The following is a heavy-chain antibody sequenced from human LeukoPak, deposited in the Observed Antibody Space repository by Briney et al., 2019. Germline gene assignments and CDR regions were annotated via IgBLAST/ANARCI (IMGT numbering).Heavy chain of an antibody. CDR1: RFTFSSYS. J-gene: IGHJ6*04. V-gene: IGHV3-21*01. CDR3: AELGITMIGGV. CDR2: ISSSGSYI. Sequence: GGSLRLSCAASRFTFSSYSMNWVRQAPGKGLEWVSSISSSGSYIYHADSVKGRFTISRDNAKNSLYLQMNSLRAEDTAVYYCAELGITMIGGVWGKGTTVTISS. D-gene: IGHD3-10*02.